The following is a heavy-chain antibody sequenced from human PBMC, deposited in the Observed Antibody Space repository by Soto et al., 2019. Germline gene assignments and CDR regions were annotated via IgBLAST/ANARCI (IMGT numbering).Heavy chain of an antibody. CDR2: INEDGSEK. Sequence: EVQLVASGGGLVQPGGSLRLSCAASGFTFSSYWMSWVRQAPGKGLEWVANINEDGSEKYYVDSVKGRFTISRDDAKTSLFLQMNSLRVDDTAMYYCVRGRSLSANWGQGTLVTVS. D-gene: IGHD1-26*01. J-gene: IGHJ4*02. V-gene: IGHV3-7*01. CDR1: GFTFSSYW. CDR3: VRGRSLSAN.